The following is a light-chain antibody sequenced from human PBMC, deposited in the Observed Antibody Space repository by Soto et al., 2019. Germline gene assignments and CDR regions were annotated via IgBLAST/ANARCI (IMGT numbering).Light chain of an antibody. V-gene: IGLV2-8*01. Sequence: QSALTQPPSASGSPGQSVTISCTGTSSDVGGYNYVSWYQQHQGKAPKLMIYEVSKRPSGVPDRFSGSKSGNTASLNVSGLQAEDEADYYCSSYAGSNNFVVFGGGTKLTVL. CDR3: SSYAGSNNFVV. CDR2: EVS. CDR1: SSDVGGYNY. J-gene: IGLJ2*01.